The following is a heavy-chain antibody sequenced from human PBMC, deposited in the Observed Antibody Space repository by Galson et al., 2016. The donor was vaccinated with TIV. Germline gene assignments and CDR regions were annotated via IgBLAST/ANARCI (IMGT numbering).Heavy chain of an antibody. V-gene: IGHV4-38-2*01. Sequence: ETLSLTCAVSGYSIRDDTYWGWIRQPPGKGLEWIAIFYLTGSTYYTPSLKSRVTISADTSKGHFSLNLKSVTAADTAVYYCVQFAGHWGQGTVVTVSS. CDR1: GYSIRDDTY. CDR2: FYLTGST. J-gene: IGHJ4*02. CDR3: VQFAGH. D-gene: IGHD3-16*01.